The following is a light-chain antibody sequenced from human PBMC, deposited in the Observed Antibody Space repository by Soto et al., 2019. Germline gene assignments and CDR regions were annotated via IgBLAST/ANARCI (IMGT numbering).Light chain of an antibody. J-gene: IGKJ2*01. Sequence: ESVLTQSPGTLSLSPGERATLSCRASQSVSSIYLAWYQQKPGQAPRLLIYRASSRATGIPDRFSGSGSGTDFPLTISRLEPEDFAVYYCQQYGGSPPYTFGQGTKLEIK. V-gene: IGKV3-20*01. CDR1: QSVSSIY. CDR3: QQYGGSPPYT. CDR2: RAS.